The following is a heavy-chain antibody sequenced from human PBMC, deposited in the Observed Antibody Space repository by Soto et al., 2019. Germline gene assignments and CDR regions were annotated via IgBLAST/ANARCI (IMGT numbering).Heavy chain of an antibody. Sequence: GGSLRLSCAASGFTFSSYSMNWVRQAPGKGLEWVSSISSSSSYIYYADSVKGRFTISRDNAKNSLYLQMNSLRAEDTAVYYCARDRGVADRHLGYFDYWGQGTLVTVSS. CDR3: ARDRGVADRHLGYFDY. J-gene: IGHJ4*02. D-gene: IGHD6-13*01. V-gene: IGHV3-21*01. CDR1: GFTFSSYS. CDR2: ISSSSSYI.